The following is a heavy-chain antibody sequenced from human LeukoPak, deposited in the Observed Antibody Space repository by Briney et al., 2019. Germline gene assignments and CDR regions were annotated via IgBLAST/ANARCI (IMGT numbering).Heavy chain of an antibody. J-gene: IGHJ4*02. D-gene: IGHD6-13*01. V-gene: IGHV1-18*01. CDR2: ISAYNGNT. Sequence: ASVKVSCKASGYTFTSYGISWVRQAPGQGLEWMGWISAYNGNTNYAQKLQGRVAMTTDTSTSTAYTELRSLRSDDTAVYYCARDHRGGAAGAYWGQGTLVTVSS. CDR1: GYTFTSYG. CDR3: ARDHRGGAAGAY.